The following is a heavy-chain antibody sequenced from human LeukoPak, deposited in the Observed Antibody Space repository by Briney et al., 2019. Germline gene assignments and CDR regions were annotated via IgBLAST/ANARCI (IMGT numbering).Heavy chain of an antibody. D-gene: IGHD3-22*01. CDR1: GGTFSSYA. Sequence: ASVKVSCKASGGTFSSYAISWVRQAPGQGLEWMGGIIPIFGTANYAQKFQGRVTITADESTSTAYMELSSLRSEDTAVYYCAGDSSGYHYPYYYYGMDVWGQGTTVTVSS. J-gene: IGHJ6*02. CDR2: IIPIFGTA. CDR3: AGDSSGYHYPYYYYGMDV. V-gene: IGHV1-69*13.